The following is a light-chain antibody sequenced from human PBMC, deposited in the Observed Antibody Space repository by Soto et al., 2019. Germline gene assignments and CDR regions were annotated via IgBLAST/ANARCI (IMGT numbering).Light chain of an antibody. Sequence: QSVLTQPASVSGSPGQSITISCTGSSSDIGGYKYVSWYQQHPGTAPKLIIYDVSYRPSGVSNRFSGSKSANTASLTISGLQAEDEPDYYCYSYTSTSRLIFGGGTKVTVL. CDR3: YSYTSTSRLI. CDR1: SSDIGGYKY. CDR2: DVS. J-gene: IGLJ2*01. V-gene: IGLV2-14*03.